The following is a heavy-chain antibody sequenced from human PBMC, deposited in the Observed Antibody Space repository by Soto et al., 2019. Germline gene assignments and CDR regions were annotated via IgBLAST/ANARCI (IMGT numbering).Heavy chain of an antibody. J-gene: IGHJ5*02. D-gene: IGHD2-15*01. CDR1: GFTVSSNY. Sequence: GGSLRLSCAASGFTVSSNYMSWVRQAPGKGLEWVSVIYSGGSTYYADSVKGRFTISRDNSKNTLYLQMNSLRAEDTAVYYCARPWGLGPCSGGSCYSGGWFDPWGQGTLVTVSS. V-gene: IGHV3-66*04. CDR3: ARPWGLGPCSGGSCYSGGWFDP. CDR2: IYSGGST.